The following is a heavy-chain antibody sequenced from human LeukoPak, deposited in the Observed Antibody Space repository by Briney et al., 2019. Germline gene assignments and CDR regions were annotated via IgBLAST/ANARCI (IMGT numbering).Heavy chain of an antibody. V-gene: IGHV4-30-2*01. D-gene: IGHD3-10*01. CDR1: GGSISSGGYY. J-gene: IGHJ3*02. CDR2: IYHSGST. CDR3: ARVGPYGAFDI. Sequence: SETLSLTCTVSGGSISSGGYYWSWIRQPPGKGLEWIGYIYHSGSTYYDPSLKSRVTISVDRSKNQFSLKLSSVTAADTAVYYCARVGPYGAFDIWGQGTMVTVSS.